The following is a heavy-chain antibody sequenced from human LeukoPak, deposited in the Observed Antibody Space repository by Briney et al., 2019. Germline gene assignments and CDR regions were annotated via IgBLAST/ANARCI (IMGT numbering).Heavy chain of an antibody. D-gene: IGHD2-21*01. J-gene: IGHJ4*01. Sequence: HGESLKIPCKRSVYRFTSSWIGWVGQMPGKGLEWMGIISPGASDARYSPSFQGQIPISADMSVSTSYLQCTRLKGSVTAAYYCARHLECDGEFQSHFVNWG. CDR2: ISPGASDA. V-gene: IGHV5-51*01. CDR1: VYRFTSSW. CDR3: ARHLECDGEFQSHFVN.